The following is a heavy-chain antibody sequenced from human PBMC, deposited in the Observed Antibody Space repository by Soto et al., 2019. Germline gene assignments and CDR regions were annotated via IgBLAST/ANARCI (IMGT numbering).Heavy chain of an antibody. CDR2: ISSSSSYI. CDR1: GFTFSSYS. CDR3: AREPQGFGELLLAIFDY. Sequence: GGSLRLSCAASGFTFSSYSMNWVRQAPGKGLEWVSSISSSSSYIYYADSVKGRFTISRDNAKNSLYLQMNSLRAEDTAVYYCAREPQGFGELLLAIFDYWGQGTLVTVSS. D-gene: IGHD3-10*01. J-gene: IGHJ4*02. V-gene: IGHV3-21*01.